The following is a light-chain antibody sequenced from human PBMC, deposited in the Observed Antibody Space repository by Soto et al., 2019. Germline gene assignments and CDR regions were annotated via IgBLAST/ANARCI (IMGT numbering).Light chain of an antibody. CDR2: AAS. J-gene: IGKJ1*01. Sequence: EIVMTQSPDTLSVSPGERATLSCRASQSVSDRVVWYQQKSGQAPSLLIYAASTRAAGVPARFSGSGSGTEVTLTISSLQSEEFAGYFCQQYADWPKTFGQGTKV. V-gene: IGKV3-15*01. CDR1: QSVSDR. CDR3: QQYADWPKT.